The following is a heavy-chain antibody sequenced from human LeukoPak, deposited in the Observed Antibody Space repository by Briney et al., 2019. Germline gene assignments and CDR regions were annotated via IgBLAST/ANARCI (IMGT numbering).Heavy chain of an antibody. Sequence: PGGSLRLSCAASGFTLRSYEMNWVRQAPGKGLEWVSYISSSGSTRYYADSVKGRFTVSRDNDKNSLYLQMNSLRGEDTAVYYCARGLSTAVAGFDYWGQGSLVTVSP. D-gene: IGHD6-19*01. CDR1: GFTLRSYE. V-gene: IGHV3-48*03. CDR2: ISSSGSTR. J-gene: IGHJ4*02. CDR3: ARGLSTAVAGFDY.